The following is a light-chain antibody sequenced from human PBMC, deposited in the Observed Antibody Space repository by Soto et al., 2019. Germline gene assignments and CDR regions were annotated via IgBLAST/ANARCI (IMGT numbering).Light chain of an antibody. V-gene: IGLV1-40*01. Sequence: QSVLTQPPSVSGAPGQRVTISCTGSRSNIGAGYDVHWYQQIPGTAPKLLIYRNHDRPSGVPDRFSGSKSGTSASLAITGLQAEDEADYYCCSYTGANTWVFGGGTKLTVL. CDR2: RNH. CDR3: CSYTGANTWV. J-gene: IGLJ3*02. CDR1: RSNIGAGYD.